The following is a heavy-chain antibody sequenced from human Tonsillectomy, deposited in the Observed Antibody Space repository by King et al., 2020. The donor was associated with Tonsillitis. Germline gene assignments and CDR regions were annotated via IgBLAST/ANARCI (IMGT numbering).Heavy chain of an antibody. CDR3: AGVSVGFYDSSGYYYVDY. Sequence: VQLVESGGGLVKPGGSLRLSCAASGFTFSNYNMNWVRQAPGKGLEWVSSISSSSSYIYYADSVKGRFTISRDNAKNSLYLQMNSLRAEDTAVYFCAGVSVGFYDSSGYYYVDYWGQGTLVTVSS. J-gene: IGHJ4*02. D-gene: IGHD3-22*01. CDR2: ISSSSSYI. V-gene: IGHV3-21*01. CDR1: GFTFSNYN.